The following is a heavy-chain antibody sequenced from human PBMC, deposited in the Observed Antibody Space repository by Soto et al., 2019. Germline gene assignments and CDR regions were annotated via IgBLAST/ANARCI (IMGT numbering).Heavy chain of an antibody. CDR2: IYWDDDK. D-gene: IGHD5-12*01. V-gene: IGHV2-5*02. Sequence: QLTVKESGLTLVKPTETLTLTCTFSGFSLSSIGMGVGWIRQPPGKALEWLTLIYWDDDKRYSPSLSSRLTITKDPCKHQVDLTMTNMDPVDTATYYCARLTRGVYDLDRLWEKFDYWGQGALVTVS. CDR3: ARLTRGVYDLDRLWEKFDY. J-gene: IGHJ4*02. CDR1: GFSLSSIGMG.